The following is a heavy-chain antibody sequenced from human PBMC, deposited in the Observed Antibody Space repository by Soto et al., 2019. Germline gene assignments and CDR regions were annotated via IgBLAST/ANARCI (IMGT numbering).Heavy chain of an antibody. V-gene: IGHV5-51*01. CDR1: GYSFTSYW. Sequence: PGESLKISCKGSGYSFTSYWIGWVRQMPGKGLEWMGIIYPGDSDTRYSPSFQGQVTISADKSISTAYLQWSSLKAPDTAMYYCARLMSPRARIYYYYGMDVWGQGTTVTVSS. CDR2: IYPGDSDT. D-gene: IGHD3-16*01. CDR3: ARLMSPRARIYYYYGMDV. J-gene: IGHJ6*02.